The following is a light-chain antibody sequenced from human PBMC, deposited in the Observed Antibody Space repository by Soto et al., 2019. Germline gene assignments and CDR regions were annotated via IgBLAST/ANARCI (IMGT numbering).Light chain of an antibody. J-gene: IGKJ1*01. V-gene: IGKV1-27*01. CDR1: QGISNY. CDR3: QKYNSVPPWT. Sequence: DVQKTKSPSSLSATVGDRVTITCRASQGISNYLAWYQQKPGKVPKLLIYAASTLQSGVPSRFSGSGSGTDFTLTISSLQPEDVATYYCQKYNSVPPWTFGQGTKVEIK. CDR2: AAS.